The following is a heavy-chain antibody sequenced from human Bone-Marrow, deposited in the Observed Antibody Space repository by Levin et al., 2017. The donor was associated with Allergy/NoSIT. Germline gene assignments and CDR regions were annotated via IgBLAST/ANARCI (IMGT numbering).Heavy chain of an antibody. CDR3: VPHVDFTFDP. CDR2: IYRAGSA. CDR1: GGSITNTNF. D-gene: IGHD3/OR15-3a*01. V-gene: IGHV4-4*02. Sequence: KASETLSLTCDVSGGSITNTNFWSWVRQPPGEGLEWIGQIYRAGSANYNPSLKSRVTMSVDRSKNHISLKLTSVTAADTAVYYCVPHVDFTFDPWGQGTLVTVSS. J-gene: IGHJ5*02.